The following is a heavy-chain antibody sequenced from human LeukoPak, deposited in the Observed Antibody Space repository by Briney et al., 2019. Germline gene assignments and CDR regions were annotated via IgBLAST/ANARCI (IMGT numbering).Heavy chain of an antibody. D-gene: IGHD6-13*01. CDR1: GGSISSSGYY. V-gene: IGHV4-39*07. CDR2: INYRATT. CDR3: ARDEPGIAAAGVY. J-gene: IGHJ4*02. Sequence: PSETLSLTCTVSGGSISSSGYYWGWIRQPPGKGLEWIGSINYRATTYYYPSLKSRVTISVDTSKNQFSLKLSSVTAADTAVYYCARDEPGIAAAGVYWGQGTLVTVSS.